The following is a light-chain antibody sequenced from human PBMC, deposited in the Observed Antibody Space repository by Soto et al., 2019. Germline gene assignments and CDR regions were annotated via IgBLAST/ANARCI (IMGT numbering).Light chain of an antibody. CDR2: NVS. J-gene: IGLJ2*01. Sequence: QSVLTQPRSVSGSPGQSVTISCTGTISNVGDYNYVSWYQQHPGKAPKLMIYNVSRRPSGVPDRFSGSKSGNTASLTISGLHAEDAADYYCCSYAGSYTYSFGGGTKLTVL. CDR1: ISNVGDYNY. CDR3: CSYAGSYTYS. V-gene: IGLV2-11*01.